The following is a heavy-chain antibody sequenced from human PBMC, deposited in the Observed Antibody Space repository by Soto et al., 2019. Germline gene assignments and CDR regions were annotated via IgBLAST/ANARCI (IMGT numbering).Heavy chain of an antibody. CDR1: GSCFAFPW. J-gene: IGHJ6*02. CDR2: IYPSVSDT. CDR3: AMIPQTTTTYYDDCYGIDV. V-gene: IGHV5-51*01. D-gene: IGHD4-17*01. Sequence: GESLKISFTGSGSCFAFPWLGWVRLVPGKGLEWTGNIYPSVSDTRYSPSFQGQVTISVATSLSTAYLQWTSLKTSDTARYYWAMIPQTTTTYYDDCYGIDVSGQGTADTDSS.